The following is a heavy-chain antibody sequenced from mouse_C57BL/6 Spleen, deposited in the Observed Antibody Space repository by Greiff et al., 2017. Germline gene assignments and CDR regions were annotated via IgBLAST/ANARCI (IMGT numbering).Heavy chain of an antibody. CDR1: GFSFNTYA. CDR2: IRSKSNNYAT. D-gene: IGHD4-1*01. V-gene: IGHV10-1*01. J-gene: IGHJ1*03. CDR3: VRIWDGYFDV. Sequence: VQLKESGGGLVQPKGSLKLSCAASGFSFNTYAMNWVRQAPGKGLEWVARIRSKSNNYATYYADSVKDRFTISRDDSESMLYLQMNNLKTEDTAMYYCVRIWDGYFDVWGTGTTVTVSS.